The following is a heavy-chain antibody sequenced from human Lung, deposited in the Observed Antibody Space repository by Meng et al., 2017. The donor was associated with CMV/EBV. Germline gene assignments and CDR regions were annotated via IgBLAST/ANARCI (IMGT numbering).Heavy chain of an antibody. CDR1: GDSITNHNW. Sequence: QVQCRESGPELVKPSETLSLTCAVSGDSITNHNWWAWVRQPPGKGLEWIGEIPHRGSSAYNPSLKSRVSMSIDKSKNQFSLKLTSVTAADTAVYHCLRRSGGSVWGQGTLVTVSS. CDR3: LRRSGGSV. J-gene: IGHJ1*01. D-gene: IGHD3-10*01. CDR2: IPHRGSS. V-gene: IGHV4-4*02.